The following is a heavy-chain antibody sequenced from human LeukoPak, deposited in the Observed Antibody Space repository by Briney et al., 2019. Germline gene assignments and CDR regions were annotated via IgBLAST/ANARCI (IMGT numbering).Heavy chain of an antibody. CDR2: ISYDGSNK. Sequence: GGSLRLSCAASGFTFSSYAMHWVRQAPGKGLEWVAVISYDGSNKYYADSVKGRFTISRDNSKNTLYLQMNSLRAEDTAVYYCAREAGITMIVVAPDYWGQGTLVTVSS. J-gene: IGHJ4*02. CDR3: AREAGITMIVVAPDY. V-gene: IGHV3-30*04. D-gene: IGHD3-22*01. CDR1: GFTFSSYA.